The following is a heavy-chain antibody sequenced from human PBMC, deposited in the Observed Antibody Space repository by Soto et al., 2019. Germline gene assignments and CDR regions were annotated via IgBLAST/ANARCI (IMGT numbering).Heavy chain of an antibody. D-gene: IGHD6-13*01. Sequence: SSVKVSCKASGYTFINYYIHWVRQAPGQGLEWMAIINPMGGSTNYAQEFQGRVTLTSDTSTSTVYMELSSLRFEDTALFYCARDLAAGDLWGQGTLVTVSS. CDR2: INPMGGST. V-gene: IGHV1-46*01. J-gene: IGHJ5*02. CDR3: ARDLAAGDL. CDR1: GYTFINYY.